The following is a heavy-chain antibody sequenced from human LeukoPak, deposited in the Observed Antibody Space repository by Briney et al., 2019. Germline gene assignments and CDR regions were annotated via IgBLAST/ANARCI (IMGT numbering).Heavy chain of an antibody. CDR1: GGSISSYY. V-gene: IGHV4-59*12. CDR3: AREHYYDSSGYCFDY. Sequence: SETLSLTCTVSGGSISSYYWSWIRQPPGKGLEWIGYIYYSGSTNYNPSLKSRVTISVDTSKDQFSLKLSSVTAADTAVYYCAREHYYDSSGYCFDYWGQGTLVTVSS. J-gene: IGHJ4*02. D-gene: IGHD3-22*01. CDR2: IYYSGST.